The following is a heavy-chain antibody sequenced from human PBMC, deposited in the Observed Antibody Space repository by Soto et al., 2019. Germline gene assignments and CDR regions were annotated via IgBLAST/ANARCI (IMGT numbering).Heavy chain of an antibody. V-gene: IGHV4-4*02. CDR3: ARGAGGYCSSTSCYGDGFDP. CDR2: IYHSGST. Sequence: PGKGLEWIGEIYHSGSTNYNPSLKSRVTISVDKSKNQFSLKLSSVTAADTAVYYCARGAGGYCSSTSCYGDGFDPWGQGTLVTVSP. J-gene: IGHJ5*02. D-gene: IGHD2-2*01.